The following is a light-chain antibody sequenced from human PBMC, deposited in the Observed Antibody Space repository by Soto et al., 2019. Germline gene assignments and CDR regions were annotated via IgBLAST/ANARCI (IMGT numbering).Light chain of an antibody. CDR1: QSVTSTY. CDR2: DAS. CDR3: QQCGSSST. J-gene: IGKJ5*01. V-gene: IGKV3-20*01. Sequence: EIVLTQSPGTLSLSPGERATLSCRASQSVTSTYLAWYQQKPGQAPRLLIYDASNRATGIPARFSGSGSGTDFTLTISSLEPEDFAVYYCQQCGSSSTFGQGTRLEI.